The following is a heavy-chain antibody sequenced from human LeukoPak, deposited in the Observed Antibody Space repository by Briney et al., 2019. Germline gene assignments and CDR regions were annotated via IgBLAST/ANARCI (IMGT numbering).Heavy chain of an antibody. J-gene: IGHJ4*02. CDR3: ARWDDLLLIDY. D-gene: IGHD3-9*01. V-gene: IGHV3-74*03. CDR2: ITNDGSST. CDR1: GLTFSSHW. Sequence: GGSLRLSCAASGLTFSSHWMHWVRQAPGKGLVWVSRITNDGSSTTYADSVKGRFTISRDNAKNMLYLQVNGLRAEDTAVYYCARWDDLLLIDYWGQGTLVTVSS.